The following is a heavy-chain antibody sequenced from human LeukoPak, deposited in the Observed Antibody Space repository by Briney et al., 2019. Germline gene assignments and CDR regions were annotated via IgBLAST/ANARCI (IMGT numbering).Heavy chain of an antibody. CDR3: ARQEGGTTYDY. D-gene: IGHD1-7*01. J-gene: IGHJ4*02. CDR1: GGSISHYY. V-gene: IGHV4-59*08. CDR2: INYSGST. Sequence: SETLSLTCTVSGGSISHYYWSWIRQPPGKGLEWIGYINYSGSTDYNPSLKSRVTISVDTSKNQFSLKLSSVTAAETAFYYCARQEGGTTYDYWGQGTLVTVSS.